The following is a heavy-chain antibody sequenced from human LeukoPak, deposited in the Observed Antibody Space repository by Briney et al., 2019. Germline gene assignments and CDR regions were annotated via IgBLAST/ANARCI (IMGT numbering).Heavy chain of an antibody. D-gene: IGHD2-15*01. J-gene: IGHJ6*03. CDR1: GYTFTSYD. CDR3: ARDSPYCSGGSCYSTSHYYYYYYMDV. V-gene: IGHV1-18*01. CDR2: IGAYNGNT. Sequence: ASVKVSCKASGYTFTSYDINWVRQATGQGLEWMGWIGAYNGNTNYAQKLQGRVTMTTDTSTSTAYMELRSLRSDDTAVYYCARDSPYCSGGSCYSTSHYYYYYYMDVWGKGTTVTVSS.